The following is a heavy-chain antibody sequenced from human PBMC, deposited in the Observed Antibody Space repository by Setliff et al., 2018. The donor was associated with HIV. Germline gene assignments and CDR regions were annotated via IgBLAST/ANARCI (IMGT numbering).Heavy chain of an antibody. J-gene: IGHJ6*02. V-gene: IGHV4-61*02. CDR1: GGSINSGGYY. Sequence: TLSLTCTVSGGSINSGGYYWVWIRQPALKGLEWIGRIYTSGLTNYNPSLKSRVTISVDTSKNQVSLKLSSVTASDPAVYYCARARYIVIRGDAGMDVWGPGTTVTVSS. CDR3: ARARYIVIRGDAGMDV. CDR2: IYTSGLT. D-gene: IGHD3-10*01.